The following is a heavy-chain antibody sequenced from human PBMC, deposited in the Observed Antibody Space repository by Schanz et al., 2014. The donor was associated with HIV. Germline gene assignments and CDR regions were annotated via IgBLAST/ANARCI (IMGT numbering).Heavy chain of an antibody. D-gene: IGHD1-26*01. J-gene: IGHJ4*02. CDR3: ARGLVGGGF. CDR1: GGTFMTYA. V-gene: IGHV1-69*01. Sequence: QVQLVQSGAEVKKPGSSVKVSCKASGGTFMTYAISWVRQAPGQGLEWMGGIIPVFGTTNYAQKFQGRVTITADESTSTAYMELSSLRSDDTAVYYCARGLVGGGFWGQGTLVTVSS. CDR2: IIPVFGTT.